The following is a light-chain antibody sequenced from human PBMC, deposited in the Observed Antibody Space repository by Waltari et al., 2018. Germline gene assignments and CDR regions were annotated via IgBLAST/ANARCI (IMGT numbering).Light chain of an antibody. CDR1: NIGSYS. Sequence: SYVVTQPPSVSVAPGETARITCGGDNIGSYSVHWYQQRPGQAPSLIMRYDSDRPSGIPDRFSGFNSGNTATLTISRVEAGDEADYYCHVWHAALDPGVFGSGTEVTVL. CDR3: HVWHAALDPGV. CDR2: YDS. J-gene: IGLJ1*01. V-gene: IGLV3-21*04.